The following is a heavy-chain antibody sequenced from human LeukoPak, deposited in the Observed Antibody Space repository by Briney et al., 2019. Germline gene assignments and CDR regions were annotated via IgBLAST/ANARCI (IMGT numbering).Heavy chain of an antibody. V-gene: IGHV3-23*01. D-gene: IGHD5-24*01. CDR1: GFTFTNHA. J-gene: IGHJ4*02. Sequence: HPGGSLRLSCAASGFTFTNHAMAWVRLAPGKWLEWVSTLSDSGASTYYADSVKGRFTISRDNSRNTMYLQMDSLRADDTGVYFCARTPNRDGYSHIDFWGQGALVTVSS. CDR2: LSDSGAST. CDR3: ARTPNRDGYSHIDF.